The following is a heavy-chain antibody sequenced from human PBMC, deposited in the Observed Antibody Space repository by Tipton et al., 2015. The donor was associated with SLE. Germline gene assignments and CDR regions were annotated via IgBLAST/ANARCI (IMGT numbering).Heavy chain of an antibody. CDR1: GHSISSGFY. D-gene: IGHD1-1*01. CDR2: FYHRGTT. CDR3: ARTTEYFDP. J-gene: IGHJ5*02. V-gene: IGHV4-38-2*01. Sequence: TLSLTCSVSGHSISSGFYWGWIRQSPGKGLEWIGNFYHRGTTYYNPSLKSRVTISADTSKNHLSLKLTSVTAADTAVYYCARTTEYFDPWGQGTLVTVSS.